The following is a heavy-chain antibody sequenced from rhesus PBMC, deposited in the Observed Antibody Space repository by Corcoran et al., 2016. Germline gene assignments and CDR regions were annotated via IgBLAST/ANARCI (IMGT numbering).Heavy chain of an antibody. CDR2: IYWDDDK. CDR3: VRVTVGTGFDY. D-gene: IGHD5-24*01. CDR1: GFSLSTSGMG. Sequence: QVTLKESGPALVKPTQTLTLTCTFSGFSLSTSGMGVGWIRQPPGKALEWLASIYWDDDKYYSTSLKTSLTVSKDTSKNQVGLTMTNMDPVDTATYYCVRVTVGTGFDYWGQGVLVTVSS. V-gene: IGHV2S1*01. J-gene: IGHJ4*01.